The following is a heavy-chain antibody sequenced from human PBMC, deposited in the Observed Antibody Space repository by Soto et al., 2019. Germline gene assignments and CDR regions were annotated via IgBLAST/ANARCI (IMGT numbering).Heavy chain of an antibody. D-gene: IGHD6-19*01. Sequence: GGSLRLSCAASGFTFSSYAMSWVRQAPGKGLEWVSAISGSGGSTYYADSVKGRFTISRDNSKNTLYLQMNSLRAEDTAVYYCATKQWLVRFGDYWGQGTLVTVSS. CDR2: ISGSGGST. CDR1: GFTFSSYA. CDR3: ATKQWLVRFGDY. J-gene: IGHJ4*02. V-gene: IGHV3-23*01.